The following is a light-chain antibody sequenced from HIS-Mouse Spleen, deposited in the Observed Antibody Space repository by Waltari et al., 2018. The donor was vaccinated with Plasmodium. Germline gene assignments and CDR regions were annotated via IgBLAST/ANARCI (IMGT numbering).Light chain of an antibody. J-gene: IGKJ2*01. CDR2: GAS. V-gene: IGKV3-15*01. CDR1: QSVSSN. Sequence: EIVMTQSPATLSVSHGERATLSCRASQSVSSNLAWYQQKPGQAPRLLIYGASTRATGIPARFSGSGSGTEFTLTISSLQSEDFAVYYCQQYNNWPPAYTFGQGTKLEIK. CDR3: QQYNNWPPAYT.